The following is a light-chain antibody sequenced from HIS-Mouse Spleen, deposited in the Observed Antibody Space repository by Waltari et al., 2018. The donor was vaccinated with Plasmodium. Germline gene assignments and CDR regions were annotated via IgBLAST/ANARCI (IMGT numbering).Light chain of an antibody. Sequence: SYVLTQPPSVSVAPGKTARITCGGNNIGSKRVHWYQQKPGQAPVLVVYDDSDRPSGSPEGFSGSNSGNTATLTISRVEAGDEADYYCQVWDSSSDHVVFGGGTKLTVL. CDR1: NIGSKR. CDR2: DDS. CDR3: QVWDSSSDHVV. J-gene: IGLJ2*01. V-gene: IGLV3-21*03.